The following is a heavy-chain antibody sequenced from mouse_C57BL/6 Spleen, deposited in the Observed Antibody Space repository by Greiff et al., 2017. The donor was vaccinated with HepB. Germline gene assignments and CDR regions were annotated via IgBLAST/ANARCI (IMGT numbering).Heavy chain of an antibody. D-gene: IGHD2-1*01. CDR3: ARPLYGNYAMDY. V-gene: IGHV5-17*01. CDR1: GFTFSDYG. CDR2: ISSGSSTI. J-gene: IGHJ4*01. Sequence: EVMLVESGGGLVKPGGSLKLSCAASGFTFSDYGMHWVRQAPEKGLEWVAYISSGSSTIYYADTVKGRFTISRDNAKNTLFLQVTSLRSEDTAMYYCARPLYGNYAMDYWGQGTSVTVSS.